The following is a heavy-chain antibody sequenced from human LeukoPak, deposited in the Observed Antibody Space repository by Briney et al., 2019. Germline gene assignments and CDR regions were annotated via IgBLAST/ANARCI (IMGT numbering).Heavy chain of an antibody. V-gene: IGHV3-7*04. CDR2: IKQDGGEK. J-gene: IGHJ4*02. CDR1: GFTVSSYW. CDR3: ARDKYFDSTTYYPRFDY. Sequence: PGGSLRLSCAASGFTVSSYWMSWVRQAPGKGLEWVGNIKQDGGEKYYVASVKPPFTISRDNAKTSLYLQMTSLRAEDTAVYYCARDKYFDSTTYYPRFDYWGQGILVTVSS. D-gene: IGHD3-22*01.